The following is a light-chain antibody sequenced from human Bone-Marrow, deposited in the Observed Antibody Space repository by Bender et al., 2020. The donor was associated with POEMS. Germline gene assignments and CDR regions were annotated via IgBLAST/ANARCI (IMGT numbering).Light chain of an antibody. CDR2: EVN. Sequence: QSALTQVRSVSGSPGQSVTISCTGTSNDVGIYNYVSWYQHHPGKAPKLMIYEVNKRPSGVPDRFSGSKSGNTASLTVSGLQAEDEADYYCSSYAGDYNLVFGGGTKLTVL. J-gene: IGLJ3*02. CDR3: SSYAGDYNLV. V-gene: IGLV2-11*01. CDR1: SNDVGIYNY.